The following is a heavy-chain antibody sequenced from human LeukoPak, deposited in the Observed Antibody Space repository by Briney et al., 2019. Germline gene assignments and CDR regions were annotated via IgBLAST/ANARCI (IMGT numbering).Heavy chain of an antibody. V-gene: IGHV3-15*01. CDR3: TTERTDAFDI. Sequence: GGSLRLSCAASGFTFSNARMSWVRQAPGKGLEWVGRIKSKTDGGTTDHAAPVKGRFTISRDDLKKTLYLQMNSLKTEDTAVYYCTTERTDAFDIWGQGTMVTVSS. CDR2: IKSKTDGGTT. J-gene: IGHJ3*02. CDR1: GFTFSNAR.